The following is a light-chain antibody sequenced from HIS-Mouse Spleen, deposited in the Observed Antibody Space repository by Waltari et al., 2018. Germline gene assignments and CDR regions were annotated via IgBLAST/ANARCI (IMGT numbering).Light chain of an antibody. CDR1: SSAVGSYTL. CDR3: CSYAGSSTWV. V-gene: IGLV2-23*01. CDR2: EGS. Sequence: QSALTQPASVSGSPGQSITISCTGTSSAVGSYTLVSWYQQHPGKAPKLMLYEGSKRPSGVSNRFSGSKSGNTASLTISGLQAEDEADYYCCSYAGSSTWVFGGGTKLTVL. J-gene: IGLJ3*02.